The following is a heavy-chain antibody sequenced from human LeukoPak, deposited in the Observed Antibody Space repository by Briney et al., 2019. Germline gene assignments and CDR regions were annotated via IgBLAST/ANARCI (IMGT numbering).Heavy chain of an antibody. D-gene: IGHD2-2*01. J-gene: IGHJ6*02. Sequence: SETLSLTCTVSGGSISSGGYYWSWIRQHPGKGLEWIRYIYYSGSTYYNPSLKSRVTISVDTSKNQFSLKLSSVTAADTAVYYCARTVDCSSTSCYELGYYYYYGMDVWGQGTTVTVSS. V-gene: IGHV4-31*03. CDR2: IYYSGST. CDR1: GGSISSGGYY. CDR3: ARTVDCSSTSCYELGYYYYYGMDV.